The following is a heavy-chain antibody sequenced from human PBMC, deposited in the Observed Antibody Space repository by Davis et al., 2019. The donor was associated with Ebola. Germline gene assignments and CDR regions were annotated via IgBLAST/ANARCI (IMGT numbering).Heavy chain of an antibody. CDR3: ARVVGAGTRDY. J-gene: IGHJ4*02. CDR1: AGTFSSYA. Sequence: ASVQVSCKASAGTFSSYAIIWVRQAPGQGLEWLGWISAYNGNTNYAQKLQGRVTMTTDTSTSTAYMELRSLRSDDTAVYYCARVVGAGTRDYWGQGTLVTVSS. D-gene: IGHD6-19*01. V-gene: IGHV1-18*01. CDR2: ISAYNGNT.